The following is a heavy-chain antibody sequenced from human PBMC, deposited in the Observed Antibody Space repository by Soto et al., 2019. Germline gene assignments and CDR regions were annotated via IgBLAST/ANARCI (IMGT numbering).Heavy chain of an antibody. CDR1: GYTLSSYA. V-gene: IGHV1-3*01. CDR2: IDAGSSNT. CDR3: ATSSGWYRGDWYFDL. Sequence: QVQLVQSGAEVKKPGASVKVSCKASGYTLSSYALHWVRQGPGQRLEWMGWIDAGSSNTKYSQKFQGRVTITRDTSATTAYMELSSLRYEDTAMYYCATSSGWYRGDWYFDLWGRGTLVTVSS. J-gene: IGHJ2*01. D-gene: IGHD6-19*01.